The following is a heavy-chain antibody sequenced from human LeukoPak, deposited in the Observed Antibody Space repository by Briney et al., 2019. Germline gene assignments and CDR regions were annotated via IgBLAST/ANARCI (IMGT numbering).Heavy chain of an antibody. D-gene: IGHD3-10*01. Sequence: GGSLRLSCAASGFTFSSYAMSWVRQAPGKGLEWVSAISGSGGSTYYADSVKGRFTISRDDPHSTLYLQMNSLRAEDTAVYFCARGGVDYYGSGTYYLMYYFDYWGQGALVTVSS. J-gene: IGHJ4*02. CDR2: ISGSGGST. V-gene: IGHV3-23*01. CDR3: ARGGVDYYGSGTYYLMYYFDY. CDR1: GFTFSSYA.